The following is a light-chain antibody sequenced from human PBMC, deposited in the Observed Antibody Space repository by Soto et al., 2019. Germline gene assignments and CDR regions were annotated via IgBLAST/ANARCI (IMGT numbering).Light chain of an antibody. J-gene: IGLJ1*01. CDR2: DNN. V-gene: IGLV1-51*01. Sequence: QSLLTQPPSVSAAPGQTVTTSCSGSSSNIGNNYVSWYQQLPGTAPKLLIYDNNKRPSGIPDRFSGSKSGTSATLGITGLQTGDEADYYCGTWDSSLSAEVFGTGTKLTVL. CDR1: SSNIGNNY. CDR3: GTWDSSLSAEV.